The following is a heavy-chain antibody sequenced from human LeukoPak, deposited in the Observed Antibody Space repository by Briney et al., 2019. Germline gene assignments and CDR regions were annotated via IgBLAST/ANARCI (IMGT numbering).Heavy chain of an antibody. CDR2: IYHSGST. J-gene: IGHJ4*02. V-gene: IGHV4-4*02. Sequence: SETLSLTCAVSGGSISSSNWWSWVRQPPGKGLEWIGEIYHSGSTNYNPSLKSRVTMSVDTSKNQFSLRLSSVTAADTAVYYCARESSGWYDGNFDYWGQGTLVTVSS. D-gene: IGHD6-19*01. CDR3: ARESSGWYDGNFDY. CDR1: GGSISSSNW.